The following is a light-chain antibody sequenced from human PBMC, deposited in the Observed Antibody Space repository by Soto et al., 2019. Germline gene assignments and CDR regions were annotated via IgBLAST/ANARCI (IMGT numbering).Light chain of an antibody. CDR2: GAS. CDR3: QQYGSSPQT. Sequence: EIVLTQSTGTLSLSPGERATLSCRASQSVSSSYLAWYQQKPGQAPRLLIYGASSRATGIPDRFSGSGSGTEFTLTISRLEPVDFAVYYCQQYGSSPQTFGQGTKVEIK. J-gene: IGKJ1*01. CDR1: QSVSSSY. V-gene: IGKV3-20*01.